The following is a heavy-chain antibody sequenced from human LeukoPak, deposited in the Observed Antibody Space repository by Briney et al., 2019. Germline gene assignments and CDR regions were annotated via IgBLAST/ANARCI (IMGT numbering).Heavy chain of an antibody. CDR3: AKGTCTAKSCYGNAFDM. J-gene: IGHJ3*02. CDR2: FSYGGSKQ. D-gene: IGHD2-15*01. CDR1: GFTFSGYA. Sequence: GGSLTLSCAASGFTFSGYAVHWVRQAPGKGLEWVAAFSYGGSKQYYADSVKGRFTISRDNSKDTVYLLMSSLRAEDTAVYYCAKGTCTAKSCYGNAFDMWGQGTKVTVSS. V-gene: IGHV3-30*04.